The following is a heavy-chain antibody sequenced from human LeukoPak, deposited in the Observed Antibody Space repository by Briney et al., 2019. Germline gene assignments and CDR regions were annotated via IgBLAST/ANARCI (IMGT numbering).Heavy chain of an antibody. CDR1: RFTFSSYG. CDR2: IRYDGSNK. V-gene: IGHV3-30*02. CDR3: AKNGDRGAYCSGGSCYPYYYYYMDV. D-gene: IGHD2-15*01. J-gene: IGHJ6*03. Sequence: GGSLRLSCAASRFTFSSYGMHWVRQAPGKGLEWVAFIRYDGSNKYYADSVKGRFTISRDNSKNTLFLQVNSLRAEDTAIYYCAKNGDRGAYCSGGSCYPYYYYYMDVRGKGTTVTISS.